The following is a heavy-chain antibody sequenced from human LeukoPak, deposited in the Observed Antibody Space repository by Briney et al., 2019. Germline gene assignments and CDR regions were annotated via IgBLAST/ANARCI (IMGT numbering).Heavy chain of an antibody. CDR2: ISPSGGTT. Sequence: ASVKVSCKASGYTFTSYGISWVRQAPGQGPEWMGVISPSGGTTTYAQKFQGRVTLTRDMSTSTDYLELSSLRSEDTAVYYCARDNSVRDEAWWFNPWGQGTLVTVSS. V-gene: IGHV1-46*01. J-gene: IGHJ5*02. D-gene: IGHD5-24*01. CDR1: GYTFTSYG. CDR3: ARDNSVRDEAWWFNP.